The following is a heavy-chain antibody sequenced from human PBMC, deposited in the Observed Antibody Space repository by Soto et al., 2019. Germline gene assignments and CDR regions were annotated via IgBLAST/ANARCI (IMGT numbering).Heavy chain of an antibody. J-gene: IGHJ2*01. CDR1: GYTFTSYD. CDR3: ARGSSSDWYFDL. V-gene: IGHV1-18*01. Sequence: QVQLVQSGAEVKKPGASVKVSCKASGYTFTSYDISWVRQAPGQGLEWMGWISAYNGNTNYAQKFQGRVTITADESTSTAYMELSSLRSEDTAVYYCARGSSSDWYFDLWGRGTLVTVSS. D-gene: IGHD6-6*01. CDR2: ISAYNGNT.